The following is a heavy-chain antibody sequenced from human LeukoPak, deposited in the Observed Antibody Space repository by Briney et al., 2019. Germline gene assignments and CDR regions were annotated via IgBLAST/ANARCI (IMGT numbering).Heavy chain of an antibody. CDR2: IYHSGSN. D-gene: IGHD3-22*01. J-gene: IGHJ1*01. CDR3: ASPRGDDSGGYYTWYFHH. CDR1: GGSISNYY. Sequence: PSETLSLTCSVSGGSISNYYWNWLRHTPGKGLEWIGYIYHSGSNYYNPSLKSRVTISVDTSKNQFSLKLSSVTAADTAVYFCASPRGDDSGGYYTWYFHHWGQGILVTVSS. V-gene: IGHV4-59*08.